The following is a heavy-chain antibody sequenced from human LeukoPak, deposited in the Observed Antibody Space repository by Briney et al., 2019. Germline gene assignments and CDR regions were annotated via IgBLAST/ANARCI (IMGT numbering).Heavy chain of an antibody. D-gene: IGHD6-13*01. CDR2: ISGSGGST. Sequence: GGSLRLSCAASGFTFSSYAMSWVRQAPGKGLEWVSAISGSGGSTYYADSVKGRFTIPRDNSKNTLYLQMNSLRAEDTAVYYCAKDRSSSLYYYYYMDVWGKGTTVTVSS. J-gene: IGHJ6*03. CDR1: GFTFSSYA. V-gene: IGHV3-23*01. CDR3: AKDRSSSLYYYYYMDV.